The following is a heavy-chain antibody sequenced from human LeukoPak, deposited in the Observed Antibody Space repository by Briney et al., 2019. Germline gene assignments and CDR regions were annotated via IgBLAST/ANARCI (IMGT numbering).Heavy chain of an antibody. D-gene: IGHD3-22*01. CDR3: ARPTDYYDSSGYQD. CDR2: IIPIFGTA. Sequence: GASVKVSCKASGGTFSSYAISWVRQAPGQGLEWMGGIIPIFGTANYAQKFQGRVTITADESTSTAYMELSSLRSEDTAVYYRARPTDYYDSSGYQDWGQGTLVTVSS. J-gene: IGHJ4*02. CDR1: GGTFSSYA. V-gene: IGHV1-69*13.